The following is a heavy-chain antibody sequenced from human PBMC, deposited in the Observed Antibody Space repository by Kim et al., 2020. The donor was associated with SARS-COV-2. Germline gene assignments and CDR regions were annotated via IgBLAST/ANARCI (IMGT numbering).Heavy chain of an antibody. CDR1: GFTFSSYA. CDR2: ISGSGGST. CDR3: ATIGEMATISDVVVAFGGWHY. Sequence: GGSLRLSCAASGFTFSSYAMSWVRQAPGKGLEWVSAISGSGGSTYYADSVKGRFTISRDNSKNTLYLQMNSLRAEDTAVYYCATIGEMATISDVVVAFGGWHYWGQGTLVTVSS. V-gene: IGHV3-23*01. D-gene: IGHD5-12*01. J-gene: IGHJ4*02.